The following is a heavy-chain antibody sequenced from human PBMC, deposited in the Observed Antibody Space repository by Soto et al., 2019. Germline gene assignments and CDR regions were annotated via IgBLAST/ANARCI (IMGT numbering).Heavy chain of an antibody. CDR2: IYQSGSS. CDR1: GGSISSGGYS. CDR3: ARAHYYYGIDV. Sequence: SETLSLTCGVSGGSISSGGYSWNWIRQPPGKGLEWIGYIYQSGSSYYNPSLKSRVTISIDMSKNQFSLKLSSVTASDTAMNYCARAHYYYGIDVWGQGTTVTVSS. J-gene: IGHJ6*01. V-gene: IGHV4-30-2*01.